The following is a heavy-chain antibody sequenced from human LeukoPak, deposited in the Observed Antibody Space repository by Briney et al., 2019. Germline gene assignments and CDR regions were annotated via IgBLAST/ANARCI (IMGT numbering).Heavy chain of an antibody. Sequence: ASVTVPCKASGYSFTGYYMHWVRQAPGHGLEWMGWINPDTGDSNYAQKFQGRVTVTRDTSISTAYLELSRLRFDDTAVYYCARGRADLWGLGTLVTVSS. CDR2: INPDTGDS. V-gene: IGHV1-2*02. CDR1: GYSFTGYY. J-gene: IGHJ5*02. CDR3: ARGRADL.